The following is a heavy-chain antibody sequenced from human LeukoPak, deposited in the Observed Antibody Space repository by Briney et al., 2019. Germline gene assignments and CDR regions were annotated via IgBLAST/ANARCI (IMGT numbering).Heavy chain of an antibody. D-gene: IGHD6-13*01. V-gene: IGHV4-59*01. CDR3: ARAAAAGNDY. CDR1: GGSISSYY. Sequence: SETLSLTCTVSGGSISSYYWSWIRQPPGKGLEWIGYIYYSGSTNCNPSLKSRVTISVDTSKNQFSLKLSSVTAADTAVYYCARAAAAGNDYWGQGTLVTVSS. CDR2: IYYSGST. J-gene: IGHJ4*02.